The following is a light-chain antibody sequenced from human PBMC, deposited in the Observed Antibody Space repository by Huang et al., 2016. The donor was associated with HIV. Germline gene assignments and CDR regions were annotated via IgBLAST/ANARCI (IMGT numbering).Light chain of an antibody. V-gene: IGKV1-39*01. J-gene: IGKJ2*01. Sequence: DIQMTQSPSSLSASVGDRVTITCRASQSISSYLNWYQQKPWKAPKLLIYAASSLQSGFPSRFSGSGSGTDFTLTSSSLQPEDFATYYCQQSYSTPDMYTFGQGTKLEIK. CDR3: QQSYSTPDMYT. CDR1: QSISSY. CDR2: AAS.